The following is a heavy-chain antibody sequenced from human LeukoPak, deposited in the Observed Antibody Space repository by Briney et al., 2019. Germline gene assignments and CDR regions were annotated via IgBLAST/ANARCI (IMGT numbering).Heavy chain of an antibody. CDR3: ARRGYHDYSGFDY. CDR1: GFTFDDYA. CDR2: ISGSSSDI. D-gene: IGHD3-16*01. Sequence: GGSLRLSCAASGFTFDDYAMHWVRQAPGKGLEWVSSISGSSSDIYYADSVKGRFTISRDNAKNSVYLQMKSLRVEDTAVYYCARRGYHDYSGFDYWGQGTLVTVSS. V-gene: IGHV3-21*01. J-gene: IGHJ4*02.